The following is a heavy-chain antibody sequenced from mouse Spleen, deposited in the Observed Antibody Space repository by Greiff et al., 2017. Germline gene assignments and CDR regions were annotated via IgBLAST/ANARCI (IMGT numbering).Heavy chain of an antibody. Sequence: EVKLMESGGGLVKPGGSLKLSCAASGFTFSDYGMHWVRQAPEKGLEWVAYISSGSSTIYYADTVKGRFTISRDNAKNTLFLQMTSLRSEDTAMYYCARGATATYLYFDVWGAGTTVTVSS. V-gene: IGHV5-17*01. CDR3: ARGATATYLYFDV. CDR2: ISSGSSTI. CDR1: GFTFSDYG. D-gene: IGHD1-2*01. J-gene: IGHJ1*01.